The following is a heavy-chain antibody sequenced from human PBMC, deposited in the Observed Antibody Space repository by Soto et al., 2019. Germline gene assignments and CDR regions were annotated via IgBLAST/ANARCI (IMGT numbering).Heavy chain of an antibody. D-gene: IGHD3-10*01. CDR2: IYYSGST. Sequence: PSETLSLTCTVSGGSLSSYYSSWLRPPQGKGLEWIGYIYYSGSTNYNPSLKSRVTISVDTSKNQFSLKLSSVTAADTAVYYCARDQEGDYYGSGSTDAFDIWGQGTMVTVSS. CDR1: GGSLSSYY. J-gene: IGHJ3*02. CDR3: ARDQEGDYYGSGSTDAFDI. V-gene: IGHV4-59*01.